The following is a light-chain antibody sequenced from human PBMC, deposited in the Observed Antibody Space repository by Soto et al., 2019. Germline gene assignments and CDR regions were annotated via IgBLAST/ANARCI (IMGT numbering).Light chain of an antibody. CDR2: DAS. J-gene: IGKJ4*01. CDR1: QSVSIY. V-gene: IGKV3-11*01. Sequence: EIVLTQSPGTLSLSPGDRATLSCRASQSVSIYLAWYQQKPGQAPRLLIYDASNRVTGIPARFSGSGSGTDFTVTISSVEPEDFAVYYCQQRDDWLTFGGGTKLEIK. CDR3: QQRDDWLT.